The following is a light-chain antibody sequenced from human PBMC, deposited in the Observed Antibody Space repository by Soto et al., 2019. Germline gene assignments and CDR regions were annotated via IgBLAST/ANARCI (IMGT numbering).Light chain of an antibody. CDR1: QSISNN. CDR2: GAS. V-gene: IGKV3-15*01. CDR3: QQRINWPLT. J-gene: IGKJ4*01. Sequence: EIVMTQSPATQYVTTGERATLSCRASQSISNNLAWYQQKPGQAPRLLIYGASTRATGVPARFSGSGSGTEFTLTISSLQSEDFAVYHCQQRINWPLTFGGVSKVDI.